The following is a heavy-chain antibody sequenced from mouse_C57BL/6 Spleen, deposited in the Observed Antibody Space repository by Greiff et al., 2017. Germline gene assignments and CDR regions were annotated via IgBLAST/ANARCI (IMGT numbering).Heavy chain of an antibody. CDR2: INPYNGGT. J-gene: IGHJ2*01. CDR1: GYTFTDYY. D-gene: IGHD1-1*01. V-gene: IGHV1-19*01. CDR3: ARGGFITTVVATDYFDY. Sequence: VQLQQSGPVLVKPGASVKMSCKASGYTFTDYYMNWVKQSHGKSLEWIGVINPYNGGTSYNQKFKGKATLTVDKSSSTAYMELNSLTSEDSAVYYCARGGFITTVVATDYFDYWGQGTTLTVSS.